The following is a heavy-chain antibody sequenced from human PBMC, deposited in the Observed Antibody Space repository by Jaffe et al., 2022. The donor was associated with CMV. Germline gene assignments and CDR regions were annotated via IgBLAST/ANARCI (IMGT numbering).Heavy chain of an antibody. J-gene: IGHJ4*02. D-gene: IGHD3-16*01. CDR3: ARRPLRGKTRVGVADYGGNSGGDY. CDR1: GFTFSDYY. CDR2: ISSSGSTI. Sequence: QVQLVESGGGLVKPGGSLRLSCAASGFTFSDYYMSWIRQAPGKGLEWVSYISSSGSTIYYADSVKGRFTISRDNAKNSLYLQMNSLRAEDTAVYYCARRPLRGKTRVGVADYGGNSGGDYWGQGTLVTVSS. V-gene: IGHV3-11*01.